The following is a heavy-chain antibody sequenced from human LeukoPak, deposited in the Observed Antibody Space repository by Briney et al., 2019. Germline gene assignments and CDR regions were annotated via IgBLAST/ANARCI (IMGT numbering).Heavy chain of an antibody. CDR2: INHSGST. J-gene: IGHJ4*02. V-gene: IGHV4-34*01. CDR3: ARGNLRYSYGTYYFDY. D-gene: IGHD5-18*01. CDR1: GGSFSGYY. Sequence: KASETLSLTCAVYGGSFSGYYWSWIRQPPGKGLEWIGEINHSGSTNYNPSLKSRVTISVDTSKNQFSLKLSSVTAADTAVYYCARGNLRYSYGTYYFDYWGQGTLVTVSS.